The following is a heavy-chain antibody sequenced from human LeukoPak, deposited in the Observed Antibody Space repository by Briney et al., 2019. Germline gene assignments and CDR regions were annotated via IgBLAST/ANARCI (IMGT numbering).Heavy chain of an antibody. CDR2: IYTSGST. Sequence: SQTLSLTCTVSGGSISSGSYYWSWIRQPAGKGLEWIGRIYTSGSTNYNPSLKTRVTISVDTSQNQFSLKLSSVTAADTAVYYCARKDTAMADDAFDIWGQGTMVTVSS. D-gene: IGHD5-18*01. V-gene: IGHV4-61*02. CDR3: ARKDTAMADDAFDI. J-gene: IGHJ3*02. CDR1: GGSISSGSYY.